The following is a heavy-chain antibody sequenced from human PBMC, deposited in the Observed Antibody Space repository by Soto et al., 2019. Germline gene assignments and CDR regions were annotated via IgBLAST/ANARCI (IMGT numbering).Heavy chain of an antibody. D-gene: IGHD2-2*01. J-gene: IGHJ6*03. V-gene: IGHV3-21*01. CDR3: ARDRYCSSTSCYDPFYYYYYMDV. CDR1: GFTFSSYS. CDR2: ISSSSSYI. Sequence: GGSLRLSCAASGFTFSSYSMNWVRQAPGKGLEWVSSISSSSSYIYYADSVKGRFTISRDNAKNSLYLQMNSLRAEDTAVYYCARDRYCSSTSCYDPFYYYYYMDVWGKGTTVTVSS.